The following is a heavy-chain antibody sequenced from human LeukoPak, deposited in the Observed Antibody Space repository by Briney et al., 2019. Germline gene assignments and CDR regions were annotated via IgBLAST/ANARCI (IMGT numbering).Heavy chain of an antibody. D-gene: IGHD4-17*01. V-gene: IGHV4-30-4*07. Sequence: PSETLSLTCEVSGDSLSSGGYSWSWIRQPPGKGLEWIGYIRYSGSTYYNPSLKSRLTMSVEASKTQFSLRLSSVTAADTAVYYCARTYGDYVYILGYWGQGTLVTVSS. CDR1: GDSLSSGGYS. J-gene: IGHJ4*02. CDR2: IRYSGST. CDR3: ARTYGDYVYILGY.